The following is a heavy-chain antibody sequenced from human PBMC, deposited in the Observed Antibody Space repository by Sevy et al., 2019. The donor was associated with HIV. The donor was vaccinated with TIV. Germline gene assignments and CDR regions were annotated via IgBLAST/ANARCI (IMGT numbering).Heavy chain of an antibody. D-gene: IGHD2-8*01. CDR2: LSFGCGKI. CDR3: AREGCTRPHDY. V-gene: IGHV3-23*01. Sequence: GGSLRLSCAASGFASYDYSMSWIRQAPGNGLEWVATLSFGCGKINYADSVKGRFTISRDNSKNSFYLQTDNLRVEDTALYYCAREGCTRPHDYWGQGTRVTVSS. CDR1: GFASYDYS. J-gene: IGHJ4*02.